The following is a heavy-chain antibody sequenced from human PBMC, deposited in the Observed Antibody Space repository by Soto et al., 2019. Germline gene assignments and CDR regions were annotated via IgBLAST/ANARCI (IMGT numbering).Heavy chain of an antibody. CDR2: IYYSGST. Sequence: QVQLQESGPGLVKPSETLSLTCTVSGGSISSYYWSWIRQPPGKGLEWNGYIYYSGSTNYNPSLKSRVTITVDTSKNQFALKLSSVTAADTAVYYCARVGDSSGWSGGYHFDYWGQGTLVTVSS. V-gene: IGHV4-59*01. CDR1: GGSISSYY. CDR3: ARVGDSSGWSGGYHFDY. J-gene: IGHJ4*02. D-gene: IGHD6-19*01.